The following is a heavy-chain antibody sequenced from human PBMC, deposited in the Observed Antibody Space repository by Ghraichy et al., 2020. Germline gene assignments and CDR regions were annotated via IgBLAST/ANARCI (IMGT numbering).Heavy chain of an antibody. Sequence: SETLSLTCAVYGGSFSGYYWSWIRQPPGKGLEWIGEINHSGSTNYNPSLKSRVTISVDTSKNQFSLKLSSVTAADTAVYYCARVGYSTMIGWGVDAFDIWGQGTMVTVSS. CDR1: GGSFSGYY. J-gene: IGHJ3*02. CDR3: ARVGYSTMIGWGVDAFDI. V-gene: IGHV4-34*01. CDR2: INHSGST. D-gene: IGHD3-22*01.